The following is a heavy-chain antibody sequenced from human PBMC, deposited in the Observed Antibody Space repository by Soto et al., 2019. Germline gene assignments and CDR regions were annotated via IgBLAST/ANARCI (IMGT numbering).Heavy chain of an antibody. CDR2: IYSGGST. D-gene: IGHD5-12*01. V-gene: IGHV3-53*01. CDR1: GFTVSSNY. J-gene: IGHJ4*02. Sequence: RRLSCAASGFTVSSNYMSWVRQAPGKGLEWVSVIYSGGSTYYADSVKGRFTISRDNSKNTLYLQMNSLRAEDTAVYYCAYRDGYNFRRDYWGQGTLVTVSS. CDR3: AYRDGYNFRRDY.